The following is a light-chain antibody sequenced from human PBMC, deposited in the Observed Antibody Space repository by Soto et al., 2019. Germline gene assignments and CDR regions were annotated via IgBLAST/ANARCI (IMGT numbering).Light chain of an antibody. J-gene: IGKJ3*01. CDR3: QQYNSYSQFT. Sequence: DIQLTQSPSFLSASVGDRVTITCRASQGISNYLAWYQQEPGKAPKFLIYATSTLQSGVPSRFSGSGSGTEFTLTISCLQPDDVATYYCQQYNSYSQFTFGPGTKVDIK. CDR2: ATS. CDR1: QGISNY. V-gene: IGKV1-9*01.